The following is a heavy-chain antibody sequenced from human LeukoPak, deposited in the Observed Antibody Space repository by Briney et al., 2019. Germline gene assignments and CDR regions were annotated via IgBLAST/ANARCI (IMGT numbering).Heavy chain of an antibody. CDR1: GDSISSSHW. CDR3: ARGGGRKFFGGGAYYYYMDV. J-gene: IGHJ6*03. V-gene: IGHV4-4*02. Sequence: SETLSLTCAVSGDSISSSHWWSWVRQSPGKGLEWIGEIYHSGNTNYNPSLKRRVALSLDKSSNQFSLRLTSVTAADTAVYYCARGGGRKFFGGGAYYYYMDVWGKGTTVAVSS. D-gene: IGHD3-16*01. CDR2: IYHSGNT.